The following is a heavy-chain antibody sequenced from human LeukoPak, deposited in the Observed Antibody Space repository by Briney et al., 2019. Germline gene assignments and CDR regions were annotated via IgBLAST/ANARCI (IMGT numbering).Heavy chain of an antibody. Sequence: ASVKVSCKASGGTFSSYAISWVRQAPGQGLEWMGWINPNSGGTNYAQKFQGRVTMTRDTSISTAYMELSRLRSDDTAVYYCARGGYCSSTSCYEVVWGKGTTVTVSS. CDR1: GGTFSSYA. V-gene: IGHV1-2*02. CDR2: INPNSGGT. CDR3: ARGGYCSSTSCYEVV. D-gene: IGHD2-2*01. J-gene: IGHJ6*04.